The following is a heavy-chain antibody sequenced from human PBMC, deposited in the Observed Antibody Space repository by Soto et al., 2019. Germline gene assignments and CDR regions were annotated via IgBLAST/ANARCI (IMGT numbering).Heavy chain of an antibody. D-gene: IGHD2-21*02. CDR3: AVTRGGAHPHDI. CDR1: GDSISGSQW. V-gene: IGHV4-4*02. Sequence: PSETLSLTCAVSGDSISGSQWWSWVRLPPGKGLEWIGEISHTGTTNYNPSLKSRVTMSVDTSKNQFSLKLTSVTAADTAVYFCAVTRGGAHPHDIWGQGTMVTVSS. J-gene: IGHJ3*02. CDR2: ISHTGTT.